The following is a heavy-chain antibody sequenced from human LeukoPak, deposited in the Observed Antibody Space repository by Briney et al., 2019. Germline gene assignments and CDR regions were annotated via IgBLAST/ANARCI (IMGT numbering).Heavy chain of an antibody. Sequence: PSETLSLTCTVSGGSISSSSYYWGWIRQPPGKGLEWIGSIYYSGSTYYNPSLKSRVTISVDTSKNQFSLKLSSVTAADTAVYYCARPRLPMYYYYMDVWGKGTTVTVSS. J-gene: IGHJ6*03. D-gene: IGHD2-2*01. CDR1: GGSISSSSYY. CDR3: ARPRLPMYYYYMDV. CDR2: IYYSGST. V-gene: IGHV4-39*01.